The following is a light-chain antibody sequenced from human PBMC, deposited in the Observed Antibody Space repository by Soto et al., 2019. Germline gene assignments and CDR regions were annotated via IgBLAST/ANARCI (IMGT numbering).Light chain of an antibody. V-gene: IGKV3-11*01. CDR1: QSVSIK. CDR3: QQRSIWPPGT. J-gene: IGKJ1*01. Sequence: RVSTQSPATLSVSPLEIAALSCRASQSVSIKLAWYQQKPGQAPRLLIYDTSTRATGIPARFSGSGSGTDFTLTISSLEPEDFAVYYCQQRSIWPPGTFGQGTKVDIK. CDR2: DTS.